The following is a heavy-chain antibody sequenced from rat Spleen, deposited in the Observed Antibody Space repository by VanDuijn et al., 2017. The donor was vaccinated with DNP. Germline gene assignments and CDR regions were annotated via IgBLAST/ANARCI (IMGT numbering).Heavy chain of an antibody. J-gene: IGHJ1*01. Sequence: EVHLVESGGGLVQPGRSLKLSCVASGFTFNNYWMTWIRQAPGKGLEWVASITNSGGSIYYLDSVKDRFTVSRDNAQSTLYLQMNSLRSEDTATYYCTRKYPTDYYWYFAFWGPGTMVTVSS. CDR2: ITNSGGSI. CDR3: TRKYPTDYYWYFAF. V-gene: IGHV5-31*01. CDR1: GFTFNNYW. D-gene: IGHD1-6*01.